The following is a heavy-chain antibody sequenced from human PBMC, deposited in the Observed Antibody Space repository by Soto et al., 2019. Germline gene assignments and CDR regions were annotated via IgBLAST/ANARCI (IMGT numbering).Heavy chain of an antibody. CDR1: GGSFSTYY. D-gene: IGHD6-6*01. J-gene: IGHJ6*02. CDR2: INHSGNN. Sequence: SETLSLTCFVSGGSFSTYYYNWIRQSPGKGLEWIGEINHSGNNNYSPSLKSRVTMSLDTSKNQFSLKLTSVTAADTAVYYCARGGTAARPNYYYGMDVWGQVTTVTVS. V-gene: IGHV4-34*01. CDR3: ARGGTAARPNYYYGMDV.